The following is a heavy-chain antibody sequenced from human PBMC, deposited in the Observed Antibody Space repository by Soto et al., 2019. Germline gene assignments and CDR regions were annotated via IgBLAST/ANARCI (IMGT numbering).Heavy chain of an antibody. J-gene: IGHJ4*02. CDR3: ARDSGRVGAAID. V-gene: IGHV3-33*01. CDR2: IWYDGSNQ. D-gene: IGHD1-26*01. CDR1: GFTFSAYG. Sequence: QVQLVESGGGVVQPGTSLRLSCAASGFTFSAYGMHWVRQAPGKGLEWVAIIWYDGSNQYYADSVKCRFTISRDNSKNTLELQMHSQRAEATAIYYCARDSGRVGAAIDCGQGTLVTVSS.